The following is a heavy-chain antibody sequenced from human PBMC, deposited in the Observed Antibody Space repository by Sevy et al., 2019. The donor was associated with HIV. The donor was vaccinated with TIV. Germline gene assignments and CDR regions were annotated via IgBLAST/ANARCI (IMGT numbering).Heavy chain of an antibody. Sequence: ASVKVSCKASGYTFTSYGISWVRQAPGQGLEWMGWISAYNGNTNYAQKLQGRVTMTTDTSTSTAYMELRSLRSDDTAVDYCARVYCSVGSCHWYYGMDVWGQGTTVTVS. CDR1: GYTFTSYG. CDR2: ISAYNGNT. CDR3: ARVYCSVGSCHWYYGMDV. D-gene: IGHD2-15*01. V-gene: IGHV1-18*01. J-gene: IGHJ6*02.